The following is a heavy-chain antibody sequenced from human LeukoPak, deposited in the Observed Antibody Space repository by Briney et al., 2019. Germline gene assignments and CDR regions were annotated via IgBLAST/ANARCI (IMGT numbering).Heavy chain of an antibody. CDR1: GFTFSNDA. D-gene: IGHD3-22*01. CDR3: AKRGVVIRVILVGFHKEAYYFDS. CDR2: ISGSGGST. J-gene: IGHJ4*02. Sequence: GGSLRLSCAASGFTFSNDAMSWVRQAPGKGLEWVSGISGSGGSTYYAGSVKGRFTISRDNSKNTVYLQMNSLRAEDTAVYFCAKRGVVIRVILVGFHKEAYYFDSWGQGALVTVSS. V-gene: IGHV3-23*01.